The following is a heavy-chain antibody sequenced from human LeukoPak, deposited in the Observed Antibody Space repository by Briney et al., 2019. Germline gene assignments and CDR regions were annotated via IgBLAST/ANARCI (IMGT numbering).Heavy chain of an antibody. J-gene: IGHJ4*02. CDR3: TKYGGRTANYFDS. Sequence: SETLSLTCTVSGDSISAYYLTWVRQPPGKGLEWIAFVHKTGSINYNTSLKSRAPISMDTSNSQFSLHVKSVPAADTAVYYCTKYGGRTANYFDSWARGPLVTVSP. CDR1: GDSISAYY. D-gene: IGHD4-23*01. CDR2: VHKTGSI. V-gene: IGHV4-59*08.